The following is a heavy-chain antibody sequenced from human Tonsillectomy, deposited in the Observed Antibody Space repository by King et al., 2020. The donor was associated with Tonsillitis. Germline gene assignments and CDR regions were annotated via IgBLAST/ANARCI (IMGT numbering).Heavy chain of an antibody. V-gene: IGHV3-30*18. CDR1: GFTFSSYG. CDR3: AKLLWFGELLSHQYGMDV. J-gene: IGHJ6*02. D-gene: IGHD3-10*01. Sequence: VQLVESGGGVVQPGRSLRLSCAASGFTFSSYGMHWVRQAPGKGLEWVAVISYDGSNKYYADSVKGRFTISRDNSKSTLYLQMNSLRAEDTAVYYCAKLLWFGELLSHQYGMDVWGQGTTVTVSS. CDR2: ISYDGSNK.